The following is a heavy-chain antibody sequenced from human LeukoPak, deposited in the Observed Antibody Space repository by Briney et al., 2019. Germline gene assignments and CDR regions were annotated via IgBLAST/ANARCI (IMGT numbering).Heavy chain of an antibody. CDR3: VIDLGDYNDF. J-gene: IGHJ4*02. Sequence: GGSLRLSCAVSGITFSSYWMHWVRHDPGRGLLWVSRINTQGTYTNYADSVKGRFTISRDNAKNTLYLQMSSLRADDTAVYYCVIDLGDYNDFWGQGTLVTVSS. CDR2: INTQGTYT. CDR1: GITFSSYW. V-gene: IGHV3-74*01. D-gene: IGHD2-15*01.